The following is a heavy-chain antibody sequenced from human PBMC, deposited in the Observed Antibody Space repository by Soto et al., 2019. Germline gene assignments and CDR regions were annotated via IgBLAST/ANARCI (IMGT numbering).Heavy chain of an antibody. Sequence: ASVKVSCKASGYTFTSYVINWVRQATGQGLEWMGWMNPNSGNTGYAQKFQGRVTMTRNTSISTAYMELSSLRSEDTAVYYCASGSPYYYYMDVWGKGTTVTVSS. CDR3: ASGSPYYYYMDV. CDR2: MNPNSGNT. V-gene: IGHV1-8*01. CDR1: GYTFTSYV. J-gene: IGHJ6*03.